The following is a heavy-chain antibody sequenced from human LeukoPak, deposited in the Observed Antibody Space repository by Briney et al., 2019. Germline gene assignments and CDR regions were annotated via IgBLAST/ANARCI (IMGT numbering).Heavy chain of an antibody. J-gene: IGHJ6*03. CDR3: ARVKEYQPPRYYYYMDV. CDR2: MNPNSGNT. Sequence: ASVKVSCKASGYTFTSYDINWVRQATGQGLEWMGWMNPNSGNTGYAQKFQGRVTMTRNISISTAYMELSSLRSEDTAVYYCARVKEYQPPRYYYYMDVWGKGTTVTVSS. D-gene: IGHD2-2*01. CDR1: GYTFTSYD. V-gene: IGHV1-8*01.